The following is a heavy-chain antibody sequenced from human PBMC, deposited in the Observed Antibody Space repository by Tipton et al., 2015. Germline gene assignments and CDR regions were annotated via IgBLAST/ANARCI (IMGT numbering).Heavy chain of an antibody. CDR3: ARSRYTVTPGS. D-gene: IGHD4-17*01. V-gene: IGHV4-38-2*01. Sequence: TLSLTCDVSGYSISSGYYWSWIRQPPGKGLERIGSFFHSGNTLHNPPLRSRVIISVDTSKNLISLTVTSVTAADTAVYYCARSRYTVTPGSWGQGTLVTVSS. CDR2: FFHSGNT. CDR1: GYSISSGYY. J-gene: IGHJ5*02.